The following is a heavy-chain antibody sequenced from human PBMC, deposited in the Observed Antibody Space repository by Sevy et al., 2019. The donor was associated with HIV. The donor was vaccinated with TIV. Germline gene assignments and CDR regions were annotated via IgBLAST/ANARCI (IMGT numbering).Heavy chain of an antibody. J-gene: IGHJ6*02. CDR3: AKVDVVVPVADYGMDV. CDR2: ISRSGGST. D-gene: IGHD2-2*01. CDR1: GFTFSNYA. V-gene: IGHV3-23*01. Sequence: GGSLRLSCAASGFTFSNYAMSWVRQAPGKGLEWVSSISRSGGSTYYADSVKGRFTISRDKSKNTLFLRMNSPRAEDTAVYYCAKVDVVVPVADYGMDVWGQGTTVTVSS.